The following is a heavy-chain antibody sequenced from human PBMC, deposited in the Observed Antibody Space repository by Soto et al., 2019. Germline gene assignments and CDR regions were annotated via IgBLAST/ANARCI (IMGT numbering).Heavy chain of an antibody. D-gene: IGHD2-8*02. J-gene: IGHJ6*02. CDR1: GFTFSSYS. CDR3: ARDLRFRPWWGYYGMDV. CDR2: ISSSSSYI. V-gene: IGHV3-21*01. Sequence: GGSLRLSCAASGFTFSSYSMNWVRQAPGKGLEWVSSISSSSSYIYYADSVKGRFTISRDNAKNSLYLQMNSLRAEDTAVYYCARDLRFRPWWGYYGMDVWGQGTTVTV.